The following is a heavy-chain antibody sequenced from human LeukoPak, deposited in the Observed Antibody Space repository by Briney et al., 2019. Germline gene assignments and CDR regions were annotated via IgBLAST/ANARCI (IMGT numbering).Heavy chain of an antibody. CDR2: TYYRSEWNN. J-gene: IGHJ4*02. V-gene: IGHV6-1*01. CDR3: ARDAVGSSYFDY. Sequence: SQTLSLTCAISGDSVSSNSAVWNWIRQSPSRGLEWLGRTYYRSEWNNHYAESVKSRITINPDTSKNQFSLQLNSVTPEDTAVYYCARDAVGSSYFDYWGQGTLVTVSS. D-gene: IGHD1-26*01. CDR1: GDSVSSNSAV.